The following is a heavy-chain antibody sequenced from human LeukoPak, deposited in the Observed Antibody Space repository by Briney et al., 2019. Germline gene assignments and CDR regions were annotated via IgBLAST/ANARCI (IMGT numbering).Heavy chain of an antibody. CDR3: ALLWFGELVGQ. CDR2: IWYDGSIK. CDR1: GFNLGSHG. V-gene: IGHV3-33*08. Sequence: PGGSLRLSCAASGFNLGSHGMHWVRQAPGKGLEWVAVIWYDGSIKYYADSVKGRFTVSRDNSKNTLYLQLNSLRAEDTAVYYCALLWFGELVGQWGQGTLVTVSS. D-gene: IGHD3-10*01. J-gene: IGHJ4*02.